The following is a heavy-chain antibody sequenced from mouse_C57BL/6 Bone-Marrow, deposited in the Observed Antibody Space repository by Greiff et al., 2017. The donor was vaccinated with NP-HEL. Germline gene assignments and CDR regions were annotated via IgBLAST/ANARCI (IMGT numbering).Heavy chain of an antibody. V-gene: IGHV5-4*01. CDR2: ISDGGSYT. CDR1: GFTFSSYA. CDR3: AREYGSSYPYWYFDV. D-gene: IGHD1-1*01. J-gene: IGHJ1*03. Sequence: EVNVVESGGGLVKPGGSLKLSCAASGFTFSSYAMSWVRQTPEKRLEWVATISDGGSYTYYPDNVKGRFTISRDNAKNNLYLQMSHLKSEDTAMYYCAREYGSSYPYWYFDVWGTGTTVTVSS.